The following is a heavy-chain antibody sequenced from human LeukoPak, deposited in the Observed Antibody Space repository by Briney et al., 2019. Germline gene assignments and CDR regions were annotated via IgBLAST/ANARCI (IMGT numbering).Heavy chain of an antibody. J-gene: IGHJ4*02. CDR1: GFTFSSYW. V-gene: IGHV3-74*01. Sequence: GGSLRLSCAASGFTFSSYWMHWVRQAPGKGLVWVSRITSDGSITTYADFVKGRFTISRDNAKNTVYLQMNSLRAEDTAVYYCARGVPGQLGGVDYWGQGTLVTVSS. D-gene: IGHD6-6*01. CDR3: ARGVPGQLGGVDY. CDR2: ITSDGSIT.